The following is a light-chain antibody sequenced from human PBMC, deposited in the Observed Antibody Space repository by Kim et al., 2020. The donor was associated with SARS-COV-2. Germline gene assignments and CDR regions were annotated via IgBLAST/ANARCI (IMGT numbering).Light chain of an antibody. CDR1: SSDVGSYNL. Sequence: GPSITISCTGTSSDVGSYNLVSWYQQHPGKAPKLMIYEVSQRPSGVSNRFSGSKSGNTASLTISGLQAEDEADYYCCSYAGSSTWVFGGGTQLTVL. CDR3: CSYAGSSTWV. J-gene: IGLJ3*02. CDR2: EVS. V-gene: IGLV2-23*02.